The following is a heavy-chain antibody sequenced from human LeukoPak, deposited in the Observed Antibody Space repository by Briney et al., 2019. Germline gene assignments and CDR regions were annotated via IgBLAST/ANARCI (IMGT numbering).Heavy chain of an antibody. CDR2: IYPGDSDT. D-gene: IGHD5-12*01. CDR1: GYSFTSYW. CDR3: ASHFSYSGYDLYYYYGMDV. J-gene: IGHJ6*02. V-gene: IGHV5-51*01. Sequence: GESLKISCKGSGYSFTSYWIGWVRQMPGKGLEWMGIIYPGDSDTRYSPSFQGQVTISADKSISTAYLQWSSLKASDTAMYYCASHFSYSGYDLYYYYGMDVWGQGTTVTVSS.